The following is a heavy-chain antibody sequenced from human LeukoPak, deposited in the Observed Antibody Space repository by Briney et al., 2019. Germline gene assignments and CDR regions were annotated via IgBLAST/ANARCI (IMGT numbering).Heavy chain of an antibody. CDR3: ARVRGYYDSSGPRDY. D-gene: IGHD3-22*01. CDR1: GYTFTSYG. V-gene: IGHV1-18*01. Sequence: ASVKASCKASGYTFTSYGISWVRQAPGQGLDWMGWISAYNGNTNYAQKLQGRVTMTTDTSTSTAYMELRSLRSDDTAVYYCARVRGYYDSSGPRDYWGQGTLVTVSS. J-gene: IGHJ4*02. CDR2: ISAYNGNT.